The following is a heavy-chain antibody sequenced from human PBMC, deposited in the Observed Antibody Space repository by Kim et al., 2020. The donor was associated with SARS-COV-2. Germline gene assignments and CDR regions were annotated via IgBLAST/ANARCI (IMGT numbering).Heavy chain of an antibody. D-gene: IGHD3-3*01. Sequence: SETLSLTCTVPGGSISSYYWCWIRQPPVKGLEWIGYFYYSGSTNYNPSLKSRVTISVDTSKNQFSLKLSSVTAADTAVYYCARVTSIFGVVIPPHIDYCGQRTLVTVSS. CDR1: GGSISSYY. CDR2: FYYSGST. J-gene: IGHJ4*02. CDR3: ARVTSIFGVVIPPHIDY. V-gene: IGHV4-59*01.